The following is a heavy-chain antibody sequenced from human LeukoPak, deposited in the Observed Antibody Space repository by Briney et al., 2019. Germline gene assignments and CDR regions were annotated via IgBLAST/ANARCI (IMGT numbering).Heavy chain of an antibody. CDR2: ISWNSGSI. V-gene: IGHV3-9*01. CDR3: AKGSSPWTQDSGSHS. J-gene: IGHJ4*02. CDR1: GFTFDDYA. Sequence: PGRSLRLSCAASGFTFDDYAMYWVRQAPGKGLEWVSGISWNSGSIGYADSVKGRFTISRDNAKNSLYLQMNSLRAEDTALYYCAKGSSPWTQDSGSHSWGQGTLVTVSS. D-gene: IGHD1-26*01.